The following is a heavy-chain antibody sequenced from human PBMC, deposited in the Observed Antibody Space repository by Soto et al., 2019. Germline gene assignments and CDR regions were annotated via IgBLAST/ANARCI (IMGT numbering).Heavy chain of an antibody. V-gene: IGHV1-46*03. CDR1: GYTFTSYY. J-gene: IGHJ4*02. Sequence: GASVKVSCKASGYTFTSYYLHWVRQAPGQGLEWMGIINPSGDTTSYAQKFQGRVTLTRDTSTNTVYMELNSLGSEDTAVYYCATGGQGGATDYWGQGTLVTVSS. D-gene: IGHD1-26*01. CDR3: ATGGQGGATDY. CDR2: INPSGDTT.